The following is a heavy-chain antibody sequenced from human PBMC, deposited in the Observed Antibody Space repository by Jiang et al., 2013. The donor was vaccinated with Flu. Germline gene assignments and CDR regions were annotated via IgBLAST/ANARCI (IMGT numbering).Heavy chain of an antibody. CDR3: ARERHDILTGYYLFDY. J-gene: IGHJ4*02. CDR2: IHYSGST. V-gene: IGHV4-59*01. D-gene: IGHD3-9*01. Sequence: LLKPSETLSLTCTVSGGSISSYYWSWIRQPPGKGLEWIGYIHYSGSTNYNPSLKSRVTISVDTSKNQLSLKLSSVTAADTAVYYCARERHDILTGYYLFDYWGQGTLVTVSS. CDR1: GGSISSYY.